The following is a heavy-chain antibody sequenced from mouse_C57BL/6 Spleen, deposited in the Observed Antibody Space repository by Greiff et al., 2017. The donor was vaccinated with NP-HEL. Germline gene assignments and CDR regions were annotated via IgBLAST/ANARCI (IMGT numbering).Heavy chain of an antibody. CDR3: ARGYYGSSYWFAY. J-gene: IGHJ3*01. Sequence: EVQLKQSGPGLVKPSQSLSLTCSVTGYSITSGYYWNWIRQFPGNKLEWMGYISYDGSHNYNPSLKNRISITRDTSKNQFFLKLNSVTTEDTATYYCARGYYGSSYWFAYWGQGTLVTVSA. CDR2: ISYDGSH. V-gene: IGHV3-6*01. CDR1: GYSITSGYY. D-gene: IGHD1-1*01.